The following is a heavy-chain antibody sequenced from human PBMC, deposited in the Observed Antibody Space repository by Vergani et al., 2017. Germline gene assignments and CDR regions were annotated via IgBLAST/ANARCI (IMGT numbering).Heavy chain of an antibody. CDR3: TTTKRGLGVWY. D-gene: IGHD3-16*01. CDR1: GITFSNAW. CDR2: VKTKTDGGTT. V-gene: IGHV3-15*01. J-gene: IGHJ4*02. Sequence: EVQLVESGGGLVKPGGSLRLSCAASGITFSNAWMSWVRQAPGKGLEWVGRVKTKTDGGTTDYAAPVKGRFTISRHDSKNTLYLQMNSLKTEDTAVYYCTTTKRGLGVWYWGQGTLATV.